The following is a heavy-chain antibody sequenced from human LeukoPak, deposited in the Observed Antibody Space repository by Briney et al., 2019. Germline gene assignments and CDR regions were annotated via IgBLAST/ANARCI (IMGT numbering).Heavy chain of an antibody. CDR3: ARGKGIAVGFFDY. D-gene: IGHD6-19*01. J-gene: IGHJ4*02. CDR1: GFTFSSYG. Sequence: HPGRSLRLSCAASGFTFSSYGMHWVRQAPGKGLEWVAVIWYDGSNKYYADSVKGRFTISRDNSKNTLYLQMNSLRAEDTAVYYCARGKGIAVGFFDYWGQGTLVTVSS. V-gene: IGHV3-33*01. CDR2: IWYDGSNK.